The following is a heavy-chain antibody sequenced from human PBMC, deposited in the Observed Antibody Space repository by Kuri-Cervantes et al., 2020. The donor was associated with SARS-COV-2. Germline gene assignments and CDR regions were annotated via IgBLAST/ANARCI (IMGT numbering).Heavy chain of an antibody. D-gene: IGHD3-3*01. J-gene: IGHJ3*02. V-gene: IGHV4-34*01. CDR3: ARGQRRLIFGVVIGPAFDI. Sequence: ESLSLSCTVSGGSISSYFWSWIRQPPGTGLEWIGEINHSGSTNYNPSLKSRVTISVDTSKNQFSLKLSSVTAANTAVYYCARGQRRLIFGVVIGPAFDIWGQGTMVTVSS. CDR1: GGSISSYF. CDR2: INHSGST.